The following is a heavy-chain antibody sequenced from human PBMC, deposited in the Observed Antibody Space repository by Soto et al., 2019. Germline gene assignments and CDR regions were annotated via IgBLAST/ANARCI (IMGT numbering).Heavy chain of an antibody. V-gene: IGHV4-59*01. Sequence: PSETLSLTCTVSGGSISSYYWSWIRQPPGKGLEWIGYIYYSGSTNYNPSLKSRVTISVDTSKNQFSLKLSSVTAADTAVYYCARGWELSDYWGQGTLVTVSS. CDR3: ARGWELSDY. D-gene: IGHD1-26*01. CDR1: GGSISSYY. CDR2: IYYSGST. J-gene: IGHJ4*02.